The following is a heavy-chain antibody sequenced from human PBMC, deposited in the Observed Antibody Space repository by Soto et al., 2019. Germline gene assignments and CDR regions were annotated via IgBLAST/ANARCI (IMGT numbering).Heavy chain of an antibody. D-gene: IGHD4-17*01. CDR2: IIPILGIA. Sequence: SVKVSCKASGGTFSSYTISWVRQAPGQGLEWMGRIIPILGIANYAQKFQGRVTITADKSTSTAYMELSSLRSEDTAVYYCATSPIYDNCSDSCGQGILVTVSS. J-gene: IGHJ5*01. V-gene: IGHV1-69*02. CDR3: ATSPIYDNCSDS. CDR1: GGTFSSYT.